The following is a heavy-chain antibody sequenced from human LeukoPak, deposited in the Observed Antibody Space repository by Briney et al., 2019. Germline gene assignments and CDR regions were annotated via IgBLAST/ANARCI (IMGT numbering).Heavy chain of an antibody. D-gene: IGHD6-13*01. CDR2: IRQDEGEK. CDR1: GFTFTDYW. CDR3: ARDGTAAGLYFDL. J-gene: IGHJ4*01. Sequence: GGSLRLSCAVSGFTFTDYWMNWVRQAPGKGLEWVASIRQDEGEKSYVDSVKGRFTTSRDNTKSSLYLQINSLRAEDTAVYYCARDGTAAGLYFDLWGQGTLVTVSS. V-gene: IGHV3-7*01.